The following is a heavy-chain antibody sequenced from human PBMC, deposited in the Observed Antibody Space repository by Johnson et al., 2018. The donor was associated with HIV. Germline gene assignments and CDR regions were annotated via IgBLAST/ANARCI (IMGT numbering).Heavy chain of an antibody. D-gene: IGHD3-10*01. J-gene: IGHJ3*01. CDR3: AKTRMGGILDAFDL. Sequence: QVQLVESGGGVVQPGGSLRFSCAGSGFTVSRSYMSWVRQAPGKGLEWVSAINWNGGSTTYADSVKGRFTISRDNSKNTLYLQMNSLRAEDTAVYYCAKTRMGGILDAFDLWGQGTMVIVS. CDR1: GFTVSRSY. V-gene: IGHV3-NL1*01. CDR2: INWNGGST.